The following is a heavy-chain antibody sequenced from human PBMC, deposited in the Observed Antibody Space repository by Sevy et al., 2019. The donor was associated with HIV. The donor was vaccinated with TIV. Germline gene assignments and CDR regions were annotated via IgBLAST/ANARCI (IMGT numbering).Heavy chain of an antibody. CDR1: GFTFSNFG. CDR2: VYYDGKNA. CDR3: AKEGMLSGPRLLWFAELLYQFDF. J-gene: IGHJ4*02. Sequence: GGSLRLSCAASGFTFSNFGMHWARQAPGGGLEWVAIVYYDGKNAYYTDSIKGRFTISRDNSKNTLYLQMNSLRPEDTALYYCAKEGMLSGPRLLWFAELLYQFDFWGQGTLVTVSS. V-gene: IGHV3-30*02. D-gene: IGHD3-10*01.